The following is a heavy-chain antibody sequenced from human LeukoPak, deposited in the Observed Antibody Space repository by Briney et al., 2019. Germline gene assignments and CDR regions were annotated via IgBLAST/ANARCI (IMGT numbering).Heavy chain of an antibody. Sequence: ASVKVSCKASGYTFTGYYMHWVRQAPGQGLEWMGWINPNSGGTNYAQKLQGRVTMTRDTSISTAYMELSRLRSDDTAVYYCARDRFDWLSKSDWGQGTLVTVSS. CDR1: GYTFTGYY. CDR3: ARDRFDWLSKSD. J-gene: IGHJ4*02. D-gene: IGHD3-9*01. CDR2: INPNSGGT. V-gene: IGHV1-2*02.